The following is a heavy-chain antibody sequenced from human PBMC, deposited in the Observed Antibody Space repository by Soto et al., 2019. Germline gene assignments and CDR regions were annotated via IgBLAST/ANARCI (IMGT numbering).Heavy chain of an antibody. V-gene: IGHV1-69*12. Sequence: QVQLVQSGAEVKKPGSSVKVSCKASGGTFSSYAISWVRQAPGQGLEWMGGIIPIFGTANYAQKFQGRVTITADEXTXLAYMELSSLRSEDTAVYYCARLVPAAMVGPGWFDPWGQGTLVTVSS. J-gene: IGHJ5*02. CDR3: ARLVPAAMVGPGWFDP. CDR2: IIPIFGTA. D-gene: IGHD2-2*01. CDR1: GGTFSSYA.